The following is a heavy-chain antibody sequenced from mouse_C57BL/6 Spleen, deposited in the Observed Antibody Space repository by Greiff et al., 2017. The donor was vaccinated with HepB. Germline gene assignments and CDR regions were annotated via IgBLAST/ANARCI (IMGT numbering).Heavy chain of an antibody. D-gene: IGHD1-1*01. CDR2: IDPSDSYT. V-gene: IGHV1-69*01. Sequence: QVQLKQPGAELVMPGASVKLSCKASGYTFTSYWMHWVKQRPGQGLEWIGEIDPSDSYTNYNQKFKGKSTLTVDKSSSTAYMQLSSLTSEDSAVYYCASITTASRAMDYWGQGTSVTVSS. CDR1: GYTFTSYW. J-gene: IGHJ4*01. CDR3: ASITTASRAMDY.